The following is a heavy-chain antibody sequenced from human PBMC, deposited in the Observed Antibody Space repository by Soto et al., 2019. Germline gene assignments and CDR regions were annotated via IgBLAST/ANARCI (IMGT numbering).Heavy chain of an antibody. CDR2: ISYRGSP. CDR3: ARMVYSIHFYYSLDV. V-gene: IGHV4-30-4*01. CDR1: GGSISSADYY. D-gene: IGHD2-8*01. Sequence: QVQLQESGPGLVRPPQTLSLTCTVSGGSISSADYYWTWIRQSPGKGLEWIGHISYRGSPYYSPSLESRVLISVYTSKNQLSLKLSSVTAADTAVYYCARMVYSIHFYYSLDVWGQGTTVTVSS. J-gene: IGHJ6*02.